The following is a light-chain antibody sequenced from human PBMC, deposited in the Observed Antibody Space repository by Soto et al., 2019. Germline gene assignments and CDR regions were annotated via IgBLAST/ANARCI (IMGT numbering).Light chain of an antibody. V-gene: IGKV1-5*03. CDR2: KAS. Sequence: DIQMTQSPATLSASVRDRVTITCRASQSISRWLAWYQQKPGKVPRLLIYKASKLESGVTSRFSGSGFDTEFTLTISGLPPADYANYFCQGFETYTFGQGTKV. J-gene: IGKJ1*01. CDR1: QSISRW. CDR3: QGFETYT.